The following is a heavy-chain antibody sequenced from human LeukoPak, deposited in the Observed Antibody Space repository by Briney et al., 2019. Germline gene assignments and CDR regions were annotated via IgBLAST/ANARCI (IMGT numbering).Heavy chain of an antibody. Sequence: ASVKVSCKASGYTFTSYYMYWVRQAPGQGLDWMGRINPSGGSTDYAQKFQGRVTMTRDTSTSTVYMELSSLRSEDTAVYYCAGWGDYGDHVGRIDYWGQGTLVTVSS. J-gene: IGHJ4*02. CDR1: GYTFTSYY. CDR3: AGWGDYGDHVGRIDY. V-gene: IGHV1-46*01. D-gene: IGHD4-17*01. CDR2: INPSGGST.